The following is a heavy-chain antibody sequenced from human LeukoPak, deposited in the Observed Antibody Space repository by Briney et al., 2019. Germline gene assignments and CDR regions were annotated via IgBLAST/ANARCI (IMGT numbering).Heavy chain of an antibody. CDR3: ARALYGDYFPYFDY. CDR2: INAGNGNT. D-gene: IGHD4-17*01. V-gene: IGHV1-3*03. J-gene: IGHJ4*02. Sequence: ASVKVSCKASGYTFTSNAMHWVRQAPGQRLEWMGWINAGNGNTKYSQEFQGRVTITRDTSASTAYMELSSLRSEDMAVYYCARALYGDYFPYFDYWGQGTLVTVSS. CDR1: GYTFTSNA.